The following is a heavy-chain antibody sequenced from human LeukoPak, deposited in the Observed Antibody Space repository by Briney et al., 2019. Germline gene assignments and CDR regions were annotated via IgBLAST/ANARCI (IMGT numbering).Heavy chain of an antibody. Sequence: GGSLRLSCAASGFTFDNYAMSWVRQAPGKGLEWVSYISSSGSTICYADSVKGRFTISRDNAKNSLYLQMNSLRAEDTAVYYCARAVEDSSSFDYWGQGTLVTVSS. D-gene: IGHD6-13*01. CDR1: GFTFDNYA. J-gene: IGHJ4*02. CDR3: ARAVEDSSSFDY. V-gene: IGHV3-11*01. CDR2: ISSSGSTI.